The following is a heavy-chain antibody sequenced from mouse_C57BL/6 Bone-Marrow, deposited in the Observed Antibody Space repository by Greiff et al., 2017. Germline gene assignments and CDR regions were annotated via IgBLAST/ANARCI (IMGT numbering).Heavy chain of an antibody. CDR2: ISSGGSYT. D-gene: IGHD4-1*01. Sequence: EVMLVESGGDLVKPGGSLKLSCAASGFTFSSYGMSWVRQTPDKRLEWVATISSGGSYTYYPDSVKGRFTISRDNAKNTLYLQMSSLKSEDTAMYYCARRAGTRYFDYWVQGTTLTVSS. CDR1: GFTFSSYG. V-gene: IGHV5-6*02. CDR3: ARRAGTRYFDY. J-gene: IGHJ2*01.